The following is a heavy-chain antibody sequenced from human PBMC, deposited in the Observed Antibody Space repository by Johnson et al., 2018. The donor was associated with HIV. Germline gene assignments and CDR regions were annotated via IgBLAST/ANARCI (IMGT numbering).Heavy chain of an antibody. CDR2: IRYDGSNK. V-gene: IGHV3-30*02. J-gene: IGHJ3*02. Sequence: VQLVESGGGVVQPGGSLRLSCAASGFTFSSYGMHWVRQAPGKGLEWVAFIRYDGSNKYYADSVKGRFTISRDNSKNTLYLQMNSLRAEDTAVYYCARDRIYSYVPDAFDIWGQGTMVTVSS. D-gene: IGHD5-18*01. CDR3: ARDRIYSYVPDAFDI. CDR1: GFTFSSYG.